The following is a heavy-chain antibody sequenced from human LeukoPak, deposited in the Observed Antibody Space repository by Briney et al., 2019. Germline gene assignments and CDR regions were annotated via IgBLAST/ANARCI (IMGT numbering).Heavy chain of an antibody. CDR3: ARDGSSWSDWFDP. D-gene: IGHD6-13*01. V-gene: IGHV3-21*01. CDR2: ISSSSSYI. Sequence: GGSLRLSRAASGFTFSSYSMNWVRQAPGKGLEWVSSISSSSSYIYYADSVKGRFTISRDNAKNSLYLQMNSLRAEDTAVYYCARDGSSWSDWFDPWGQGTLVTVSS. J-gene: IGHJ5*02. CDR1: GFTFSSYS.